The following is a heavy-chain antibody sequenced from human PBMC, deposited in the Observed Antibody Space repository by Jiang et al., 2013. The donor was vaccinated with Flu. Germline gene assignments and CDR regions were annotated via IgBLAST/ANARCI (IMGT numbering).Heavy chain of an antibody. J-gene: IGHJ4*02. V-gene: IGHV1-69*04. Sequence: GAEVKKPGSSVKVSCKASGGTFSSYAISWVRQAPGQGLEWMGRIIPILGIANYAQKFQGRVTITADKSTSTAYMELSSLRSEDTAVYYCAAGLPNYYDSSGYYWYGDYWGQGTLVTVSS. CDR2: IIPILGIA. CDR3: AAGLPNYYDSSGYYWYGDY. D-gene: IGHD3-22*01. CDR1: GGTFSSYA.